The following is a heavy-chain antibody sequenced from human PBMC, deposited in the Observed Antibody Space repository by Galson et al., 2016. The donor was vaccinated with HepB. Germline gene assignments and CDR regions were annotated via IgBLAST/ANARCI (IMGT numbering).Heavy chain of an antibody. CDR2: IETAGVT. Sequence: SLRLSCAASGFTFSAHDMHWVRQATGKGLEWVAAIETAGVTYFPDSVKGRFTVSRENAKNSLYLQMHGLRVGDTAVYYCARGKSLWTLPWNYGLDVWGKGTTVTVSS. J-gene: IGHJ6*04. CDR3: ARGKSLWTLPWNYGLDV. D-gene: IGHD3-10*01. V-gene: IGHV3-13*01. CDR1: GFTFSAHD.